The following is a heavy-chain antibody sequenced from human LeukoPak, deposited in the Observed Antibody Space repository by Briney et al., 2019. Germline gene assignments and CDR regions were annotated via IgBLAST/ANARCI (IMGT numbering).Heavy chain of an antibody. CDR2: INHSGST. J-gene: IGHJ4*02. CDR3: AGEIVGSSWYGPPDY. Sequence: SETLSLTCAVYGGSFSGYYWSWIRQPPGKGLEWIGEINHSGSTNYNPSLKSRVAISVDTSKNQFSLKLSSVAAADTAVYYCAGEIVGSSWYGPPDYWGQGTLVTVSS. CDR1: GGSFSGYY. V-gene: IGHV4-34*01. D-gene: IGHD6-13*01.